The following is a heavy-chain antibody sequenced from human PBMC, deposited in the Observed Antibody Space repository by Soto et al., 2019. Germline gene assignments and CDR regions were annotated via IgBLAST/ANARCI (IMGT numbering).Heavy chain of an antibody. D-gene: IGHD1-26*01. J-gene: IGHJ4*02. Sequence: ASVKVSCKASGYTFINYDIIWVRQATGQGLVWMGWISAYNGNTNYAQKLQGRFIISRDISENTVYLQMKSLRVEDTALYFCARSILQNSVFGHWGQGTLVTVSS. CDR1: GYTFINYD. CDR2: ISAYNGNT. CDR3: ARSILQNSVFGH. V-gene: IGHV1-18*01.